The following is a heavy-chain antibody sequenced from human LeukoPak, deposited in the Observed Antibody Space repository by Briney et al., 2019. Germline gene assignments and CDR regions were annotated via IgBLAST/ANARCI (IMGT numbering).Heavy chain of an antibody. J-gene: IGHJ4*02. CDR3: ARGPYDFWSGYYIY. CDR1: GFTLRSYW. Sequence: PGVSLRLSCAASGFTLRSYWMHWVRQAPAKGLVGVSRINRDGSSTRYADSVKGRFTISRDNAKNTLYLQMNSLRAEDTAVYYCARGPYDFWSGYYIYWGQGTLVTVSS. CDR2: INRDGSST. V-gene: IGHV3-74*01. D-gene: IGHD3-3*01.